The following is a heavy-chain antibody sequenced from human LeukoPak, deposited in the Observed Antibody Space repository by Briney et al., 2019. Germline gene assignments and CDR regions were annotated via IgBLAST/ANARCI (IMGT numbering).Heavy chain of an antibody. D-gene: IGHD3-10*01. Sequence: HGGSLRLYCAASGFNFSSYDMHWVGQATGKGLEWVSAIGTAGDTYYPGSVKGRFTISRENAKNSLYLQMNSLRAGDTAVYYCARFGNYYGMDVWGQGTTVTVSS. CDR1: GFNFSSYD. J-gene: IGHJ6*02. V-gene: IGHV3-13*04. CDR3: ARFGNYYGMDV. CDR2: IGTAGDT.